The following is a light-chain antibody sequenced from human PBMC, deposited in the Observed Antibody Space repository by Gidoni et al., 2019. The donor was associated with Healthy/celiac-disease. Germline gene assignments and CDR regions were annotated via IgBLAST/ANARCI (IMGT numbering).Light chain of an antibody. CDR2: DVS. J-gene: IGLJ1*01. Sequence: QSALTQPASVSGSPGQSITISCPGTSSDVGGYNYVPWYQQPPGKAPKLMIYDVSNRPSGVSNRFSGSKSGNTASLTISGLQAEDEADYYCSSYTSSSTLYVFGTGTKVTVL. V-gene: IGLV2-14*01. CDR1: SSDVGGYNY. CDR3: SSYTSSSTLYV.